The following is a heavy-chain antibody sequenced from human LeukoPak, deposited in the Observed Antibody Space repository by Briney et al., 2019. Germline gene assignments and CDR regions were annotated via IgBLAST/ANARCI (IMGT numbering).Heavy chain of an antibody. J-gene: IGHJ4*02. Sequence: SETLSLTCAVYGGSFSGYYWSWIRQPPGKGLEWIGEINHSGSTNYNPSLKSRVTISVDTSKNQFSLKLSSVTAADTAVYYCARFPAGSYYFDYWGQGTLVTVSS. CDR3: ARFPAGSYYFDY. V-gene: IGHV4-34*01. CDR1: GGSFSGYY. D-gene: IGHD6-13*01. CDR2: INHSGST.